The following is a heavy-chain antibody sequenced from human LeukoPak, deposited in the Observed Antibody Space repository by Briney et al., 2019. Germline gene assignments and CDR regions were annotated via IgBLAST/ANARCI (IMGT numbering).Heavy chain of an antibody. CDR3: AKSSNEWELNSFDY. CDR2: IKQDGSEK. Sequence: PGGSLRLSCAASGFTFSSYWMSWVRQAPGPGLEWVANIKQDGSEKYYVDSVKGRFTISRDNSKNTLYLQMNSLKAEDTALYYCAKSSNEWELNSFDYWGQGTLVPVSS. J-gene: IGHJ4*02. V-gene: IGHV3-7*03. D-gene: IGHD1-26*01. CDR1: GFTFSSYW.